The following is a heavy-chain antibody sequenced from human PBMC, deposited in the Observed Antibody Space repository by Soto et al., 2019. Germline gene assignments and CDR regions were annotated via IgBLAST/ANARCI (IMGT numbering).Heavy chain of an antibody. CDR3: ARGRIVVVPAAKRSWFDP. J-gene: IGHJ5*02. V-gene: IGHV4-34*01. CDR1: GGSFSGYY. CDR2: INHSGST. Sequence: QVQLQQWSGGLLKPSETLSLTCAVYGGSFSGYYWSWIRQPPGKGLEWIGEINHSGSTNYNPSLKSRVTISVDTSKNQFSLKLSSVTAADTAVYYCARGRIVVVPAAKRSWFDPWGQGTLVTVSS. D-gene: IGHD2-2*01.